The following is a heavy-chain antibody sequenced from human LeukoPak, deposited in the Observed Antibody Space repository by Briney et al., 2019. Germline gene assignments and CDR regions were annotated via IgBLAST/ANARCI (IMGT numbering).Heavy chain of an antibody. CDR2: ISGSGDNT. Sequence: GGSLRLSCAASGFTFSSYAMNWVRQAPGKGLEWISSISGSGDNTYYADSVKGRFTISRDNSKNTLYLQMNSLRAEDTAVYYCAKAGVKSGYDFWSGYYGRYWGQGTLVTVSS. V-gene: IGHV3-23*01. CDR3: AKAGVKSGYDFWSGYYGRY. D-gene: IGHD3-3*01. CDR1: GFTFSSYA. J-gene: IGHJ4*02.